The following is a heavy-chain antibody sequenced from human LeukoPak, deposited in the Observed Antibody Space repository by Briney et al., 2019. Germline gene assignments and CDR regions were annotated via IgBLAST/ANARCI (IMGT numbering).Heavy chain of an antibody. D-gene: IGHD3-10*01. V-gene: IGHV3-30*02. Sequence: GGSLRLSCAASGFTFSRYGMHWVRQAPGKGLEWVAFILSDGRNKYYADSVKGRFTISRDNSKSTLYLQMNSLRAEDTAVYYCASGSYGSGFYYFYYMDVWGKGTTVTVSS. CDR2: ILSDGRNK. J-gene: IGHJ6*03. CDR3: ASGSYGSGFYYFYYMDV. CDR1: GFTFSRYG.